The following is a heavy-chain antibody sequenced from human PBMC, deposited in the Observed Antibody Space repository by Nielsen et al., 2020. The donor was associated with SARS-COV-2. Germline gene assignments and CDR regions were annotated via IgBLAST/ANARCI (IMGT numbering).Heavy chain of an antibody. J-gene: IGHJ4*02. CDR2: IWYDGSNK. V-gene: IGHV3-33*01. Sequence: VRQMPGKGLEWVAVIWYDGSNKYYADAVKGRFTISRDNSKNTLYLQMNSLRDEDTAVYYCARGPHYDSSGYYYVHYFDYWGQGTLVTVSS. D-gene: IGHD3-22*01. CDR3: ARGPHYDSSGYYYVHYFDY.